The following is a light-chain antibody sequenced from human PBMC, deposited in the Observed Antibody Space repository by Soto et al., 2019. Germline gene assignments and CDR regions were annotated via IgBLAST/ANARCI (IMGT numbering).Light chain of an antibody. CDR2: DAS. V-gene: IGKV3-11*01. CDR1: QSVSSY. CDR3: QQRNSWPVT. J-gene: IGKJ5*01. Sequence: EIVLTQSPATLSVSPGERATLSCRASQSVSSYLHWYQQKRGQAPRLLVYDASSRATGIPARFSGSGSGTDFTLTISSLEPEDFAVYYCQQRNSWPVTFGQGTRLEIK.